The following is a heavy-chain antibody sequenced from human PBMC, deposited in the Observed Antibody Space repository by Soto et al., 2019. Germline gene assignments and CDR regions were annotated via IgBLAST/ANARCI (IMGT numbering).Heavy chain of an antibody. CDR1: CGSISSGGYY. Sequence: QVQLQESGPGLVKPPQTLSLTCTVSCGSISSGGYYWRWIRQPPGKGLEWIGYIYYSGSTYYKPSLKRRVTIPVDTYKNQFCPTLIAVTAADPAVYYCARGGGYTTAFDYCGQGTLVTVSS. J-gene: IGHJ4*02. V-gene: IGHV4-31*03. CDR3: ARGGGYTTAFDY. CDR2: IYYSGST. D-gene: IGHD5-12*01.